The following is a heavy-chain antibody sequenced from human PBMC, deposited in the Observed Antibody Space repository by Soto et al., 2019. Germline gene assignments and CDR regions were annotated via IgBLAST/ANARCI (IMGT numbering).Heavy chain of an antibody. V-gene: IGHV3-33*01. CDR3: ARVRGHRAYYDILTGYGAFDI. D-gene: IGHD3-9*01. Sequence: QVQLVESGGGVVQPGRSLRLSCAASGFTFSSYGMHWVRQAPGKGLEWVAVIWYDGSNKYYADSVKGRFTISRDNSKNTLYLQMNSQRAEDTAVYYCARVRGHRAYYDILTGYGAFDIWGQGTMVTVSS. CDR1: GFTFSSYG. CDR2: IWYDGSNK. J-gene: IGHJ3*02.